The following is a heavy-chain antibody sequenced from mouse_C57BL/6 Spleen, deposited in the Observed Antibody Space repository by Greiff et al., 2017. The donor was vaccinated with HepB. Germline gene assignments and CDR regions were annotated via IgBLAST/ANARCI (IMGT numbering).Heavy chain of an antibody. D-gene: IGHD4-1*01. J-gene: IGHJ4*01. Sequence: EVKLVESGGDLVKPGGSLKLSCAASGFTFSSYGMSWVRQTPDKRLEWVATISSGGSYTYYPDSVKGRFTISRDNAKNTLYLQMSSLKSEDTAMYYCARQRTGVWDERDYAMDYWGQGTSVTVSS. CDR3: ARQRTGVWDERDYAMDY. CDR2: ISSGGSYT. CDR1: GFTFSSYG. V-gene: IGHV5-6*01.